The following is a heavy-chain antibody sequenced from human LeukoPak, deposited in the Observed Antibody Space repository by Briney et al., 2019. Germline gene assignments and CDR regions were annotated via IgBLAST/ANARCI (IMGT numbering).Heavy chain of an antibody. CDR1: GFTFSNHG. Sequence: PXGSLRLSCAASGFTFSNHGMNWVRQAPGKGLEWVSGISPGGDTPYYADSVRGRFTISRDNSMNTLYLQMNSLRPEDTAVYYCAKQGLVPATAGDWGQGTLVTVSS. D-gene: IGHD2-2*01. J-gene: IGHJ4*02. CDR2: ISPGGDTP. CDR3: AKQGLVPATAGD. V-gene: IGHV3-23*01.